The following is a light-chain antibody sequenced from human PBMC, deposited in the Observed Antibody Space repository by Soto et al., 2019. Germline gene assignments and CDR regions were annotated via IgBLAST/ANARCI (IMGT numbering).Light chain of an antibody. V-gene: IGKV1-9*01. J-gene: IGKJ4*01. Sequence: IQLTQSPSSLSASVGDRVTITCRASQGISSYLDWYQQKPGKAPKLLIYAASTLQSGVPSRFSGSGSGTDFTLTISSLQSEDFATYYCQQLNSYPSFGGGTKVEIK. CDR2: AAS. CDR1: QGISSY. CDR3: QQLNSYPS.